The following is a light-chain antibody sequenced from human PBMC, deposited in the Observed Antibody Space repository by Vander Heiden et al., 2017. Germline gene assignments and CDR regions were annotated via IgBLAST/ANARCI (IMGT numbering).Light chain of an antibody. V-gene: IGLV2-11*01. CDR3: SSYAGSVL. CDR1: SSDVGDYNF. J-gene: IGLJ2*01. CDR2: DVT. Sequence: QSALTQPRSVSGSPGQSVTIPCTGTSSDVGDYNFVSWYQQHPGKLTKLMIYDVTKRPSGVPDRFSGSKSGNTASLTISGLQAEDEADYYCSSYAGSVLFGGGTKLTVL.